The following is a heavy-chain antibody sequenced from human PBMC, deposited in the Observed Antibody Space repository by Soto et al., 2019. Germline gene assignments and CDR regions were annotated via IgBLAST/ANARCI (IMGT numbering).Heavy chain of an antibody. CDR3: ARMADYFDTAGFYF. CDR2: ISSSSSYI. D-gene: IGHD3-22*01. CDR1: GFTFSNYN. V-gene: IGHV3-21*01. J-gene: IGHJ4*02. Sequence: ESGGGLVKPGGSLRLSCAASGFTFSNYNLNWVRQAPGTGLEWVSFISSSSSYIYYADSLKGRFTVSRDNAKNSLYLQMNSLRAADTAVYYCARMADYFDTAGFYFWGQGTLVTVSS.